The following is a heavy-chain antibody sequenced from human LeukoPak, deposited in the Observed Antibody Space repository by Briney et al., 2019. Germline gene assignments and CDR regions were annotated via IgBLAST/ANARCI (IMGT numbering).Heavy chain of an antibody. D-gene: IGHD1-26*01. J-gene: IGHJ4*02. CDR3: ASVGATNPFDY. CDR2: IWYDGSNK. V-gene: IGHV3-33*01. CDR1: GFTFSSYG. Sequence: PGRSLRLSCAASGFTFSSYGMHWVRQAPGKGLEWVAVIWYDGSNKYYADSVKGRFTISRDNSKNTLYLQTNSLRAEDTAVYYCASVGATNPFDYWGQGTLVTVSS.